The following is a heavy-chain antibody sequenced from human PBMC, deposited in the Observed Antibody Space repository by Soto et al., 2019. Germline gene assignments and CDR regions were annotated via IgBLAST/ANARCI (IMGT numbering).Heavy chain of an antibody. CDR1: GFTFTRYS. CDR2: ISSNTNYI. V-gene: IGHV3-21*06. CDR3: ARESEDLTSNFDY. Sequence: EVQLVESGGGLVKPGGSLRLSCAASGFTFTRYSMNWVRQAPGKGLEWVSSISSNTNYIYYGDSMKGRFTISRDNAKNSLYREMNSLRAEDTAVYYCARESEDLTSNFDYWGQGTLVTVSS. J-gene: IGHJ4*02.